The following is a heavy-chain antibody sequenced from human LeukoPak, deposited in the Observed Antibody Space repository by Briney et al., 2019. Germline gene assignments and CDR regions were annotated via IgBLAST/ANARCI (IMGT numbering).Heavy chain of an antibody. CDR1: GGSISNNY. CDR3: ARDSPDNSSLDY. V-gene: IGHV4-59*01. CDR2: IYSSGST. D-gene: IGHD6-13*01. J-gene: IGHJ4*02. Sequence: PSETLSLTCTVSGGSISNNYWNWLRQPPGKGLEWIGYIYSSGSTNYHPSLKSRVTISVDTSNNQVSLKLNSVTAADTAVYYCARDSPDNSSLDYWGQGTLVTVSS.